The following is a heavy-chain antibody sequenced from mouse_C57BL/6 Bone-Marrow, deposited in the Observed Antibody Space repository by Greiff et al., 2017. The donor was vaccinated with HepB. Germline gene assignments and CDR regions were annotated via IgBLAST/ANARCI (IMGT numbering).Heavy chain of an antibody. J-gene: IGHJ4*01. CDR1: GFNIKNTY. D-gene: IGHD1-1*01. Sequence: VHVKQSVAELVRPGASVKLSCTASGFNIKNTYMHWVKQRPEQGLEWIGRIDPANGNTKYAPKFQGKATITADTSSNTAYLQLSSLTSEDTAIYYCARGGVLYYGSSPFAMDYWGQGTSVTVSS. CDR3: ARGGVLYYGSSPFAMDY. V-gene: IGHV14-3*01. CDR2: IDPANGNT.